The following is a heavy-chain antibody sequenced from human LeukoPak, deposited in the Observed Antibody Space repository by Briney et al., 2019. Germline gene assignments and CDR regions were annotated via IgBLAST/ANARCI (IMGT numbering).Heavy chain of an antibody. D-gene: IGHD5-24*01. Sequence: SETLSLTCTVSGVSITSDYWSWIRQPAGEGLEWIGRIYSSGSPSYNPSLKSRVTMSVDTSKNKFSLKVTSVTAADTAVYYCARDPDGYIDYWGQGTLVTVSS. CDR2: IYSSGSP. CDR3: ARDPDGYIDY. CDR1: GVSITSDY. J-gene: IGHJ4*02. V-gene: IGHV4-4*07.